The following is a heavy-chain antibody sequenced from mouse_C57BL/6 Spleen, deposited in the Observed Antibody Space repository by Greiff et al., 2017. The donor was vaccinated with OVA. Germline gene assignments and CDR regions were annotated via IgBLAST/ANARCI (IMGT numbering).Heavy chain of an antibody. CDR3: ARPHGSSRLYAMDY. D-gene: IGHD1-1*01. CDR1: GYTFTSYW. CDR2: IYPGSGST. Sequence: QVQLKESGAELVKPGASVKMSCKASGYTFTSYWITWVKQRPGQGLEWIGDIYPGSGSTNYNAKFKSKATLTVDTSSSTAYMQLSSLTSEDSAVYYCARPHGSSRLYAMDYWGQGTSVTVSS. V-gene: IGHV1-55*01. J-gene: IGHJ4*01.